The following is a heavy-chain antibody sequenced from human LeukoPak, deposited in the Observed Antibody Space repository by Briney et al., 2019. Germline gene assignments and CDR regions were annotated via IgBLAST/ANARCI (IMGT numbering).Heavy chain of an antibody. J-gene: IGHJ5*02. V-gene: IGHV1-46*01. D-gene: IGHD3-10*01. Sequence: GASVKVSCKASGYTFTRYYLHWVRQAPGQGLEWMGIINPSGGSTSYAQKFQGRVTMTTDTSTSTAYMELRSLRSDDTAVYYCARTGAHFFDPWGQGTLVTVSS. CDR3: ARTGAHFFDP. CDR1: GYTFTRYY. CDR2: INPSGGST.